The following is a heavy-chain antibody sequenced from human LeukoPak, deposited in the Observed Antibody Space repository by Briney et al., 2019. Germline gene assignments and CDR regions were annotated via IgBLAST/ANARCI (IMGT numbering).Heavy chain of an antibody. CDR1: GYTLTELS. J-gene: IGHJ4*02. Sequence: ASVKVSCKVSGYTLTELSTHWVRQAPGKGLEWMGGFDPEDGETIYAQKFQGRVTMTEDTSTDTAYMELSSLRSEDTAVYYCATDPDDYGDYEVAYWGQGTLVTVSS. CDR2: FDPEDGET. CDR3: ATDPDDYGDYEVAY. V-gene: IGHV1-24*01. D-gene: IGHD4-17*01.